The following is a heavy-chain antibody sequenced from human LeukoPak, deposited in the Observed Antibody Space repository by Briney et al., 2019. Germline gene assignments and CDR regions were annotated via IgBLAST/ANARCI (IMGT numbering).Heavy chain of an antibody. CDR1: GGTFSSYA. CDR3: ARGTSWGYSSGWHHDY. CDR2: IIPIFGTA. D-gene: IGHD6-19*01. Sequence: ASVKVSCKASGGTFSSYAISWVRQAPGQGLEWMGGIIPIFGTANYARKFQGRVTITADESTSTAYMELSSLRSEGTAVYYCARGTSWGYSSGWHHDYWGQGTLVTVSS. J-gene: IGHJ4*02. V-gene: IGHV1-69*01.